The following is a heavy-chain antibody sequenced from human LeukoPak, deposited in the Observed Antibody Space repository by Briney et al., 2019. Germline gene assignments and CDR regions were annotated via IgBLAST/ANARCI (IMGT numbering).Heavy chain of an antibody. CDR1: GYTFTYYY. V-gene: IGHV1-69-2*01. J-gene: IGHJ5*02. CDR3: ATAGSSSLPFDP. CDR2: VDPEVGET. D-gene: IGHD1-14*01. Sequence: GASVKVSCKASGYTFTYYYMHWVRQAAGKGVEWMGRVDPEVGETIYAEKFQGRVTITADTSTDTAYMELSSLRSEDTAVYYCATAGSSSLPFDPWGQGTLVTVSS.